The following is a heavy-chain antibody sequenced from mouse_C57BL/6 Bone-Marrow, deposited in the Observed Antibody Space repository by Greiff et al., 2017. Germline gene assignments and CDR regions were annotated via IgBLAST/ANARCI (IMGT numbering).Heavy chain of an antibody. CDR3: ALVITTVVAHYFDY. D-gene: IGHD1-1*01. CDR1: GYTFTSYW. Sequence: VQLQQPGAELVKPGASVKMSCKASGYTFTSYWITWVKQRPGQGLEWIGYIYPGSGSTNYNEKFKSKATLTVDTSSSTAYMQLSSLTSEDSAFYYCALVITTVVAHYFDYWGQGTTLTVSS. J-gene: IGHJ2*01. V-gene: IGHV1-55*01. CDR2: IYPGSGST.